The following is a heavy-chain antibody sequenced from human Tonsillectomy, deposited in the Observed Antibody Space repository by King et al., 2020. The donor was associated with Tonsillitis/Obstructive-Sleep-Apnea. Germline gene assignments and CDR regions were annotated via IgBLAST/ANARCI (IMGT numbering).Heavy chain of an antibody. CDR2: ISAYNGDK. D-gene: IGHD3-22*01. V-gene: IGHV1-18*01. CDR3: ARDSMSHYFDSSAYYTFAY. CDR1: GYSFTSYG. Sequence: QLVQSGAEVKKPGASVKGSCKASGYSFTSYGVSWVRQAPGQELEWMGWISAYNGDKNYAQKLQGRVTVTTETATRAAYMELRRLRSDDTAVYYCARDSMSHYFDSSAYYTFAYWGQGTLVTVAS. J-gene: IGHJ4*02.